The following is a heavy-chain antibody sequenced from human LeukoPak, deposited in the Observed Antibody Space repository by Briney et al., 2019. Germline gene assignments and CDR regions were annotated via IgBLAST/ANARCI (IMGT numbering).Heavy chain of an antibody. D-gene: IGHD2-21*01. CDR2: ISSSSSTI. CDR3: AALRGVVVIAFDAFDI. Sequence: GSLRLSCAASGFTFSSYSMNWVRQAPGKGLEWVSYISSSSSTIYYADSVKGRFTISRDNAKNSLYLQMNSLRAEDTAVYYCAALRGVVVIAFDAFDIWGQGTMVTVSS. J-gene: IGHJ3*02. V-gene: IGHV3-48*01. CDR1: GFTFSSYS.